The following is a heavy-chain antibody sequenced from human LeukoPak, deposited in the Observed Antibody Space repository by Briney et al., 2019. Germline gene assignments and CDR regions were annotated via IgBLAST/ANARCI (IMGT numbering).Heavy chain of an antibody. CDR2: IYYSGST. V-gene: IGHV4-59*01. CDR3: ARLGDCSGGSCYYYYYGMDV. D-gene: IGHD2-15*01. J-gene: IGHJ6*02. Sequence: SETLSLTCTVSGGSISSYYWSWIRQPPGKGLEWIGYIYYSGSTNYNPSLKSRVTISVDTSKNQFSLKLSSVTAADTAVYYCARLGDCSGGSCYYYYYGMDVWGQGTTVTVSS. CDR1: GGSISSYY.